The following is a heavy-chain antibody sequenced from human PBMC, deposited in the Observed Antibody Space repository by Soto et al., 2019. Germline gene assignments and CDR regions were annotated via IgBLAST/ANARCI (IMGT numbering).Heavy chain of an antibody. CDR2: INSGSSLI. J-gene: IGHJ4*02. V-gene: IGHV3-48*01. D-gene: IGHD1-26*01. CDR1: GFAFSTYV. Sequence: EVQLVESGGGLVQPGGSLRLSCAASGFAFSTYVMNWVRQAPGKGLEWVSYINSGSSLIYYADSVRGRFTISRDNAKNLLYLKMDSLRAEDTAVYYCARTIVGATVRFDYWGQGTQVTVSS. CDR3: ARTIVGATVRFDY.